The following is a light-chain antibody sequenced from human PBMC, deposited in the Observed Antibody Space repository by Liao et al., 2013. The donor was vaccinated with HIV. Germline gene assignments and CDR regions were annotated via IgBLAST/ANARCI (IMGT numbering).Light chain of an antibody. CDR2: QDN. Sequence: SSELTQSPSVSVSPGQTASITCSGDYLGDKYASWYQHKPGQAPMLVIYQDNKRPSGIPERFSGSNSGNTATLTISGTQAIDEADYYCQAWDSSTNYVFGSGTQVTV. CDR1: YLGDKY. J-gene: IGLJ1*01. CDR3: QAWDSSTNYV. V-gene: IGLV3-1*01.